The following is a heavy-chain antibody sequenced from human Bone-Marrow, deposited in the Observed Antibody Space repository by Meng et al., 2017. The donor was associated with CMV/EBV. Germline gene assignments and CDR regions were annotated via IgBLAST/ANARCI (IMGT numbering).Heavy chain of an antibody. Sequence: GESLKISCAASGFTFSSYAMSWVRQAPGKGLEWVSAISGSGGSTYYADSVKGRFTISRDNSKNTLYLQMNSLRAEDTAVYYCAKDGTVPAALPNVMDVWGEGTTVTVSS. CDR1: GFTFSSYA. J-gene: IGHJ6*04. CDR3: AKDGTVPAALPNVMDV. CDR2: ISGSGGST. V-gene: IGHV3-23*01. D-gene: IGHD2-2*01.